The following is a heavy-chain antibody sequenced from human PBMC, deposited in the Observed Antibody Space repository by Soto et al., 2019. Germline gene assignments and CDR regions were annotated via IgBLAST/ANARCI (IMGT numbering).Heavy chain of an antibody. Sequence: SGPTLVNPTQTLTLTCTFSGFSLSTSGMCVSWIRQPPGKALEWLARIDWDDDKYYSTSLKTRLTISKDTSKNQVVLTMTNMDPVDTATYYCARTYYYGSGSYTANFDYWGQGTLVTGSS. V-gene: IGHV2-70*11. J-gene: IGHJ4*02. D-gene: IGHD3-10*01. CDR3: ARTYYYGSGSYTANFDY. CDR2: IDWDDDK. CDR1: GFSLSTSGMC.